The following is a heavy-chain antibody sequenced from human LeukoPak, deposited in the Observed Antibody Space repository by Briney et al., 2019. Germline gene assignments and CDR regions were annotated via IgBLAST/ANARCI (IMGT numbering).Heavy chain of an antibody. V-gene: IGHV4-34*01. D-gene: IGHD3-22*01. Sequence: SETLSLTCAVYGGSFSGYYWSWIRQPPGKGLEWIGEINHSGSTNYNPSLKSRVTISVDTSKNQFSLKLSSVTAADTAVYYCARGAQYYYDSSGFDFDYWGQGTLVTVSS. J-gene: IGHJ4*02. CDR3: ARGAQYYYDSSGFDFDY. CDR2: INHSGST. CDR1: GGSFSGYY.